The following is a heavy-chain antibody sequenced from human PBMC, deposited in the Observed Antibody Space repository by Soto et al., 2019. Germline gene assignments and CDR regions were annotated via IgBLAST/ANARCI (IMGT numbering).Heavy chain of an antibody. J-gene: IGHJ6*02. CDR1: GSSFTSYW. Sequence: GESLKISCKGSGSSFTSYWISWVRQMPGKGLEWMGRIDPSDSYSNYSPSFQGHVTISADKSISTAYLQWSSLKASDTAMYYCARLPTPDYYYYYGMDVWGQGTTVTVSS. CDR2: IDPSDSYS. CDR3: ARLPTPDYYYYYGMDV. V-gene: IGHV5-10-1*01. D-gene: IGHD4-17*01.